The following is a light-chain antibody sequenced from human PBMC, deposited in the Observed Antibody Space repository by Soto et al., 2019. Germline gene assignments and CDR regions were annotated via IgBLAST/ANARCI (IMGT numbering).Light chain of an antibody. CDR1: QSVSSS. Sequence: EIVLTQSPATLSLSPGERATLSCRASQSVSSSLGWYQQIPGQAPRLPIYDASNRATGIPARFSGSGSGTDFTLTISSLEPEDFAVYYCQQRSNWPRTFGQGTKLEIK. CDR3: QQRSNWPRT. V-gene: IGKV3-11*01. J-gene: IGKJ2*01. CDR2: DAS.